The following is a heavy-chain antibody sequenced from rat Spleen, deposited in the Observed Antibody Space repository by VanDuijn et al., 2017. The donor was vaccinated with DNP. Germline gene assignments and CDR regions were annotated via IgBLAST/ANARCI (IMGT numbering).Heavy chain of an antibody. V-gene: IGHV5-17*01. CDR1: GFTFSDYA. Sequence: EVQLVESGGGLPQPGRSLKLSCAASGFTFSDYAMAWVRQAPRKGLEWVATISYEGRRTFYRDSVKGRFTASRDNANSTLYLQMDSLRSEDTATYYCARHDYGSPFVDWGQGTLVTVSS. J-gene: IGHJ3*01. CDR3: ARHDYGSPFVD. CDR2: ISYEGRRT. D-gene: IGHD1-11*01.